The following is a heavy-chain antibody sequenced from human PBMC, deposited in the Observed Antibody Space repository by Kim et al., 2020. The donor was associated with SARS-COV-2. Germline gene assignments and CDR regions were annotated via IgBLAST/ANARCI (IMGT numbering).Heavy chain of an antibody. CDR2: IYYSGIT. CDR1: GGSISSGGYY. Sequence: SETLSLTCTVSGGSISSGGYYWSWIRQHPGQGLVWIGYIYYSGITYYNPSLKRLATISVDTSNTQFSLKLSSVTAAATAVYYGAGKEVLGGYCGYGQPFGGDYGRQGTLVTVSS. J-gene: IGHJ4*02. V-gene: IGHV4-31*01. D-gene: IGHD5-12*01. CDR3: AGKEVLGGYCGYGQPFGGDY.